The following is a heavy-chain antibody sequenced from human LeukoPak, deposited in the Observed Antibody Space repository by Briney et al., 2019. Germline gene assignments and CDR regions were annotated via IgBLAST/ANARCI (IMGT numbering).Heavy chain of an antibody. V-gene: IGHV3-43D*03. CDR2: ISWDRSTI. Sequence: GGSLRLSCAASGFTFDDFAMHWVRQAPGKGLEWVSLISWDRSTIYYADSVKGRFTISRDNGKSSLYLQMNSLRPEDSSLYYCVRGITVAGKNHYYYYYMDVWGNGTTVTVSS. CDR3: VRGITVAGKNHYYYYYMDV. D-gene: IGHD6-19*01. CDR1: GFTFDDFA. J-gene: IGHJ6*03.